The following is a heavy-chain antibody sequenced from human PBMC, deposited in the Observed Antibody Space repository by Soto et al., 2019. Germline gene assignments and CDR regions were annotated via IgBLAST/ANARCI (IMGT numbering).Heavy chain of an antibody. V-gene: IGHV3-74*01. Sequence: EVQLVESGGGLVQTGGSLRLSCAASGFTFSSYWMHWVRQAPGKGLVWVSRIKGDGISTNYADSVKGRFTISXXXXKXXVFLQMNGLSADDTAVYYCARGAMGNYYNDYWGQGTLVTVSS. D-gene: IGHD3-10*01. CDR3: ARGAMGNYYNDY. CDR2: IKGDGIST. CDR1: GFTFSSYW. J-gene: IGHJ4*02.